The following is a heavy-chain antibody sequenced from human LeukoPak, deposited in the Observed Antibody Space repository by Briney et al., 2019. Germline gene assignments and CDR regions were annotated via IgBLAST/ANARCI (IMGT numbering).Heavy chain of an antibody. V-gene: IGHV4-59*02. Sequence: PSETLSLTCIVSVGSVRSHYWNWIRQPPEKGLEWIGFMSYSGTNDYNPSLKSRVSISIDTSRNRVSLRLSSVTAADTAYYRCARGGRDGPVDFGGQGTLVTVSS. CDR3: ARGGRDGPVDF. CDR2: MSYSGTN. J-gene: IGHJ4*02. D-gene: IGHD5-24*01. CDR1: VGSVRSHY.